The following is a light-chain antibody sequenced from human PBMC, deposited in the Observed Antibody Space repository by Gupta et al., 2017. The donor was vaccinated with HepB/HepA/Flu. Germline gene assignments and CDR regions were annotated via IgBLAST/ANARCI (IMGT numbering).Light chain of an antibody. J-gene: IGLJ3*02. CDR1: SSNIENNA. CDR2: YDD. V-gene: IGLV1-36*01. Sequence: QSVLTQPPSVSEAPRQRVTLSCSGSSSNIENNAVHWYQQLPGTAPKLLIYYDDLLAAGVSDRFSGSKSGTSASLAISGRQSEDEADYYCAAWDASLNGWVFGGGTKLTVL. CDR3: AAWDASLNGWV.